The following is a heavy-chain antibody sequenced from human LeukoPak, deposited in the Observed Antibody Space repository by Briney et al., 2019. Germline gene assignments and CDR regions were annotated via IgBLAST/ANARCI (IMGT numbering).Heavy chain of an antibody. V-gene: IGHV4-31*03. CDR1: GGSISSGGYH. CDR2: IYYSGST. CDR3: ARGMAYCGGDCYFLDY. D-gene: IGHD2-21*01. Sequence: PSETLSLTCTVSGGSISSGGYHWSWIRQHPGKGLEWIGYIYYSGSTYYNPSLKSRVTISVDTSKNQFSLKLSSVTAADTAVYYCARGMAYCGGDCYFLDYWGQGTLVTVSS. J-gene: IGHJ4*02.